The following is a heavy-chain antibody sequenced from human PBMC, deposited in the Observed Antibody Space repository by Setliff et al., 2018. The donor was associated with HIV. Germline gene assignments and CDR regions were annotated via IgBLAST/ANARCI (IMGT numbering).Heavy chain of an antibody. CDR2: IYWNDDK. V-gene: IGHV2-5*01. CDR1: GLSLSASGVG. CDR3: AHRRVAVTGPNWFDP. J-gene: IGHJ5*02. Sequence: SGPTLVNPTQTLTLTCTFSGLSLSASGVGVGWIRQPPGKALEWLALIYWNDDKRYSPSLKNRLTITKDTSKNQVVLTMTNMDPVDTATYYCAHRRVAVTGPNWFDPWGQGTLVTVSS. D-gene: IGHD6-19*01.